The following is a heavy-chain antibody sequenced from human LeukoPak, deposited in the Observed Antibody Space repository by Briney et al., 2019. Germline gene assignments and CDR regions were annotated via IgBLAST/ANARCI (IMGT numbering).Heavy chain of an antibody. D-gene: IGHD3-10*01. CDR3: AKDGWFGEPTHWFDP. Sequence: GGSLRLSCAASGFTFSSYAMSWVRQAPVKALEWVSAISGSGGSTYYADSVKGRFTISRDNSKNTLYLQMNSLRAEDTAVYYSAKDGWFGEPTHWFDPWGQGTLVTVSS. CDR2: ISGSGGST. J-gene: IGHJ5*02. V-gene: IGHV3-23*01. CDR1: GFTFSSYA.